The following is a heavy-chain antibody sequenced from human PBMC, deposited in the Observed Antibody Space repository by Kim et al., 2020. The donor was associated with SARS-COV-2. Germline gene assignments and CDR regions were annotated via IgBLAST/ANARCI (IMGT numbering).Heavy chain of an antibody. CDR2: ISGSGGST. J-gene: IGHJ4*02. V-gene: IGHV3-23*01. D-gene: IGHD6-13*01. Sequence: GGSLRLSCAVSGFTFSTYAMSWVRQAPGKGLEWVSVISGSGGSTYYADSVKGRLIISRDNSKNTLYLQMNSLRAEDMAVYYCARTRGKAAAGRNYYFDYWGQGTLVTVSS. CDR3: ARTRGKAAAGRNYYFDY. CDR1: GFTFSTYA.